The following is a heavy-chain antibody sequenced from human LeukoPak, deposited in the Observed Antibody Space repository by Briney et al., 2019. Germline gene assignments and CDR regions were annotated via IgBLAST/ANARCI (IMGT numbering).Heavy chain of an antibody. CDR1: GFTFSSYA. D-gene: IGHD3-3*01. CDR2: ISGSGGST. V-gene: IGHV3-23*01. Sequence: GGSLRLSCAASGFTFSSYAMSWVRQAPGKGLEWVSAISGSGGSTYYADSVKGRFTISRDNSKNTLFLQMNSLRAEDTAVYYCAKDRRITIFGVVIPEYYFDYWGQGTLVTVSP. CDR3: AKDRRITIFGVVIPEYYFDY. J-gene: IGHJ4*02.